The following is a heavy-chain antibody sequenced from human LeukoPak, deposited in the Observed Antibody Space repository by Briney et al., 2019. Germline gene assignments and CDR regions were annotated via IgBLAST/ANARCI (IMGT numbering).Heavy chain of an antibody. Sequence: GGSLRLSCAASGFTFGNAWMSWVRQAPGKGLEWVGRIKSKTDGGTTDYAAPVKGRFTISRDDSKNTLYLQMNSLKTEDTAVYYCTTDWSGYSSSWYDYWGQGTLVTVSS. J-gene: IGHJ4*02. D-gene: IGHD6-13*01. CDR3: TTDWSGYSSSWYDY. CDR2: IKSKTDGGTT. CDR1: GFTFGNAW. V-gene: IGHV3-15*01.